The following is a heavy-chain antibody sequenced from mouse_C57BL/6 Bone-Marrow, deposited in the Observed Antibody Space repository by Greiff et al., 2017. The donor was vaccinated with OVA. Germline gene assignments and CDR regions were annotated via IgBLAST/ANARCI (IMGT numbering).Heavy chain of an antibody. J-gene: IGHJ3*01. CDR1: GYTFTSYG. Sequence: QVQLQQSGAELARPGASVKLSCKASGYTFTSYGISWVKQRTGQGLEWIGEIYPRSGNTYYNEKFKGKATLTADKSSSTAYMELRSLTSEDSAVYFCARGRIYYDYDWFAYWGQGTLVTVSA. CDR2: IYPRSGNT. D-gene: IGHD2-4*01. V-gene: IGHV1-81*01. CDR3: ARGRIYYDYDWFAY.